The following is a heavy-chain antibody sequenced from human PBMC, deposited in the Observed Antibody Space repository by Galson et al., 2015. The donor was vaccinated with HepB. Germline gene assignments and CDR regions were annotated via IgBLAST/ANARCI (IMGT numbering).Heavy chain of an antibody. CDR3: VKDNSDYDILTTYYPFDH. Sequence: SLRLSCAASGFIFSSYYMHWVRQAPGKGLEWVALISHDGSYQYYADSVKGRFAISRDNSKNTVYLQMNSLRAEDTAVYYCVKDNSDYDILTTYYPFDHWGQGTLVTVSS. V-gene: IGHV3-30*09. CDR2: ISHDGSYQ. D-gene: IGHD3-9*01. J-gene: IGHJ4*02. CDR1: GFIFSSYY.